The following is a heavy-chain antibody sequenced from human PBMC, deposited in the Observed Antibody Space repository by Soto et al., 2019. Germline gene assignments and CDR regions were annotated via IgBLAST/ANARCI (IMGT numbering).Heavy chain of an antibody. CDR2: ISDYTTNT. J-gene: IGHJ4*02. D-gene: IGHD6-13*01. CDR1: CYTFSDYG. V-gene: IGHV1-18*04. CDR3: ARLTLSSSWYNDY. Sequence: SVEVSFKTSCYTFSDYGITWVRQAPGQGLEWLAWISDYTTNTNYAPRVQGRITLTTDTSTSTAYMELRSLRSDDTAVYYCARLTLSSSWYNDYWGQGTLVTVSS.